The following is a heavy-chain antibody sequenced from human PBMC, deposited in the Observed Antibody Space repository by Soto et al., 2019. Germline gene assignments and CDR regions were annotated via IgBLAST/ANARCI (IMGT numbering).Heavy chain of an antibody. CDR3: ASRITMVRGVITGWFDP. Sequence: PSETLSLTCAVYGGSFSGYYWSWIRQPPGKGLEWIGEINHSGSTNYNPSLKSRVTISVDTSKNQFSLKLSSVTAADTAVYYCASRITMVRGVITGWFDPWGQGTLVTVPS. CDR2: INHSGST. D-gene: IGHD3-10*01. V-gene: IGHV4-34*01. CDR1: GGSFSGYY. J-gene: IGHJ5*02.